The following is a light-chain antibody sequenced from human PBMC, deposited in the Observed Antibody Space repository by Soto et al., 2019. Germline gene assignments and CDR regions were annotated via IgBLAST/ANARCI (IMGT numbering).Light chain of an antibody. CDR3: QQRSNWLT. CDR1: QSVSSN. J-gene: IGKJ4*01. CDR2: DAS. V-gene: IGKV3-11*01. Sequence: EIVLTQSPGTLSVSPGERATLSCRASQSVSSNLAWYQQKPGQASRLLIYDASNRATGIPARFSGSGSATDFTLTISSLEAEDFAVYYCQQRSNWLTFGGGTKVDIK.